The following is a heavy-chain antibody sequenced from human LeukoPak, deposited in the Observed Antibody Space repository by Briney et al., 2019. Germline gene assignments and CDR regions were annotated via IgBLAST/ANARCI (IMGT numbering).Heavy chain of an antibody. CDR1: GYTFTSYG. V-gene: IGHV1-46*01. Sequence: ASVKVSCKASGYTFTSYGISWVRQAPGQGLEWMGIINPSGGSTSYAQKFQGRVTMTRDTSTSTVYMELSSLRSEDTAVYYCARVGYGSGSYYWVWGQGTLVTVSS. CDR2: INPSGGST. CDR3: ARVGYGSGSYYWV. J-gene: IGHJ4*02. D-gene: IGHD3-10*01.